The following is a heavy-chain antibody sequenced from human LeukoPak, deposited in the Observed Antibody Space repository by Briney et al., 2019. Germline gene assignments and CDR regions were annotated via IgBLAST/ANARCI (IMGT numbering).Heavy chain of an antibody. CDR1: GGSISSYY. Sequence: PSETLSLTCTVSGGSISSYYWSWIRQPPGKGLEWIGYIYYSGSTNYNPSLKSRVTISVDTSKNQFSLKLSSVTAADTAVYYCARHGKVGALRGIDYWGQGTLVTVSS. D-gene: IGHD1-26*01. CDR3: ARHGKVGALRGIDY. J-gene: IGHJ4*02. CDR2: IYYSGST. V-gene: IGHV4-59*01.